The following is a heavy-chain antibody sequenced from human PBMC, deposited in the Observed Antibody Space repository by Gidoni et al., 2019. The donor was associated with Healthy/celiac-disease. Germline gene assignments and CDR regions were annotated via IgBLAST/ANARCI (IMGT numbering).Heavy chain of an antibody. CDR2: INPSGGST. Sequence: QVQLVQSGAELKKPGASVKVSRKASGYTFTRYYMHWVRQAPGQGLEWMGIINPSGGSTKYAQKFQGRVTMTRDTSTSTVYMELSSLRSEDTAVYYCAKSSPTAGSFWYFDLWGRGTLVTVSS. J-gene: IGHJ2*01. V-gene: IGHV1-46*01. D-gene: IGHD4-17*01. CDR3: AKSSPTAGSFWYFDL. CDR1: GYTFTRYY.